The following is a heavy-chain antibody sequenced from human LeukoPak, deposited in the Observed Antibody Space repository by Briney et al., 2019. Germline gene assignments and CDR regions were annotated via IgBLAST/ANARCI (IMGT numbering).Heavy chain of an antibody. J-gene: IGHJ3*02. CDR2: IYTSGST. CDR1: GGSISSGSYY. Sequence: SQTLSLTCTVSGGSISSGSYYWSWIRQPAGKGLEWIGRIYTSGSTNYNPSLKSRATISVDTSKNQFSLQLTSVTAADTAMYYCARRIAVRPKYAFDIWGQGTMLTVSS. V-gene: IGHV4-61*02. D-gene: IGHD6-6*01. CDR3: ARRIAVRPKYAFDI.